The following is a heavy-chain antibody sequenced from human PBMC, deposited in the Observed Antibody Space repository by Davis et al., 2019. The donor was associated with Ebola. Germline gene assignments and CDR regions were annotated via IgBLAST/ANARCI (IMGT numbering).Heavy chain of an antibody. D-gene: IGHD3-3*01. J-gene: IGHJ4*02. CDR3: ARGGVRLRFGIIDY. CDR1: GGSISSSNW. V-gene: IGHV4-39*01. Sequence: MPSETLSLTCAVSGGSISSSNWWSWVRQPPGKGLEWIGSIYYSGSTYYNPSLKSRVTISVDTSKNQFSLKLSSVTAADTAVYYCARGGVRLRFGIIDYWGQGTLVTVSS. CDR2: IYYSGST.